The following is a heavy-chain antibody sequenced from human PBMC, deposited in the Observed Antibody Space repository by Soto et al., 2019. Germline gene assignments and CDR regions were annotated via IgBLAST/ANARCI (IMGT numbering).Heavy chain of an antibody. CDR2: IGSKGETYAT. CDR3: ARDQLYYNDISGRPLNAFDV. D-gene: IGHD3-22*01. CDR1: GFTFSSYW. Sequence: GGSLRLSCAASGFTFSSYWMHWVRQASGKGLEWPGRIGSKGETYATAYAASVKGRFTISRDNAKNSLYLQMNSLRAEDTAVYYCARDQLYYNDISGRPLNAFDVWGQGTMVTVSS. J-gene: IGHJ3*01. V-gene: IGHV3-73*01.